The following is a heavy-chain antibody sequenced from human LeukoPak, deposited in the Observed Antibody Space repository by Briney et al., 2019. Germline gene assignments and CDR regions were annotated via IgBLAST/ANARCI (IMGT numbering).Heavy chain of an antibody. Sequence: SGRSLRLSCAASGFTFSSYAMHWVRQAPGKGLEWVAVISYDGSNKYYADSVKGRFTISRDNSKNTLYLQMNSLRAEDTAVYYCARDEEYCSGGSCSMPFDYWGQGTLVTVSS. D-gene: IGHD2-15*01. CDR3: ARDEEYCSGGSCSMPFDY. CDR2: ISYDGSNK. V-gene: IGHV3-30-3*01. J-gene: IGHJ4*02. CDR1: GFTFSSYA.